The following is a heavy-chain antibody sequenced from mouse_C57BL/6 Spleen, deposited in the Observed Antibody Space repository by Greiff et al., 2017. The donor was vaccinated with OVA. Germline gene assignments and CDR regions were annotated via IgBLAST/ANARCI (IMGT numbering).Heavy chain of an antibody. Sequence: QVQLKQSGAELVKPGASVKLSCKASGYTFTSYWMHWVKQRPGRGLEWIGRIDPNSGGTKYNEKFKSKATLTVDKPSSTAYMQLSSLTSEDSAVYYCALYYYGSSHWYFDVWGTGTTVTVSS. CDR2: IDPNSGGT. J-gene: IGHJ1*03. CDR3: ALYYYGSSHWYFDV. V-gene: IGHV1-72*01. D-gene: IGHD1-1*01. CDR1: GYTFTSYW.